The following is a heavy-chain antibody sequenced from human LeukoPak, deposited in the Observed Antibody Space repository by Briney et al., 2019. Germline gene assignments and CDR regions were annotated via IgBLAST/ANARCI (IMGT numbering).Heavy chain of an antibody. J-gene: IGHJ6*03. V-gene: IGHV3-30-3*01. CDR1: GFTFSSYA. CDR2: ISYDGSNK. CDR3: ARAEGYCSSISCYLYYYYYMDV. Sequence: GGSLRLSRAASGFTFSSYAMHWVRQAPGKGLEWVAVISYDGSNKYYADSVKGRFTISRDNSKNTLYLQMNSLRAEDTAVYYCARAEGYCSSISCYLYYYYYMDVWGKGTTVTVSS. D-gene: IGHD2-2*01.